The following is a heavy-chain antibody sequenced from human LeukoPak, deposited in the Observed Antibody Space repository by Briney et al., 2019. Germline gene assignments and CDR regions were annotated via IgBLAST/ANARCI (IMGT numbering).Heavy chain of an antibody. CDR2: IYYSGSP. CDR1: GGSISSSSYY. CDR3: ARIVANPDAFDI. J-gene: IGHJ3*02. Sequence: SETLSPTCTVSGGSISSSSYYWGWIRQPPGKGLEWIGSIYYSGSPYYNPSLKSRVTISVDTSKNQFSLKLSSVTAADTAVYYCARIVANPDAFDIWGQGTMVTVSS. V-gene: IGHV4-39*01. D-gene: IGHD5-12*01.